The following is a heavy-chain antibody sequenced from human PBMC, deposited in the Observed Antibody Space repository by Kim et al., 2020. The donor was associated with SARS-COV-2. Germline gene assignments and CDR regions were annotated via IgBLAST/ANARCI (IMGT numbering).Heavy chain of an antibody. CDR3: ARHLAAAGHLIYYYYYGMDV. J-gene: IGHJ6*02. Sequence: GESLKISCKGSGYSFTSYWISWVRQMPGKGLEWMGRIDPSDSYTNYSPSFQGHVTISADKSISTAYLQWSSLKASDTAMYYCARHLAAAGHLIYYYYYGMDVWGQGTTVTVSS. V-gene: IGHV5-10-1*01. D-gene: IGHD6-13*01. CDR2: IDPSDSYT. CDR1: GYSFTSYW.